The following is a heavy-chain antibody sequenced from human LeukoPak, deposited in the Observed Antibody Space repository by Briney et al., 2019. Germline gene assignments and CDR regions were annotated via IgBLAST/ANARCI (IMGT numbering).Heavy chain of an antibody. CDR1: GGSFSGYY. J-gene: IGHJ4*02. D-gene: IGHD1-7*01. CDR2: INHSGST. CDR3: ARGRQQRAFLTGTTPFDY. Sequence: SETLSLTCAVYGGSFSGYYWSWIRQPPGKGLEWIGEINHSGSTNYNPSLRSRVTISVDTSKNQFSLKLSSVTAADTAVYYCARGRQQRAFLTGTTPFDYWGQGTLVTVSS. V-gene: IGHV4-34*01.